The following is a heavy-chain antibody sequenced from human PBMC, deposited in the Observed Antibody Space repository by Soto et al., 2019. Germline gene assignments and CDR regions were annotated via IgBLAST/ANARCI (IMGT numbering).Heavy chain of an antibody. CDR2: IKQDGSEK. V-gene: IGHV3-7*01. CDR1: GFTFSSYW. J-gene: IGHJ6*02. D-gene: IGHD5-18*01. CDR3: AREDTAMVTTLYYYYGMDV. Sequence: GGSLRLSCAASGFTFSSYWMSWVRQAPGKGLEWVANIKQDGSEKYYVDSVKGRFTISRDNAKNSLYLQMNSLRAEDTAVYYCAREDTAMVTTLYYYYGMDVWGQGTTVTVSS.